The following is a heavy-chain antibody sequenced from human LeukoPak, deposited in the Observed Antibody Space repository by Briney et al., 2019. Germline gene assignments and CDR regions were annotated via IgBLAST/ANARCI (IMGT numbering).Heavy chain of an antibody. CDR3: ARDRTDYYGAGSYYIFDY. J-gene: IGHJ4*02. D-gene: IGHD3-10*01. CDR1: GGTFSSYA. V-gene: IGHV1-69*13. Sequence: SVKLSCKASGGTFSSYAISWVRQAPGQGLGWMGGTIPIFGTANYAQKFQVRVTNTPDQSTSTACRELSSLRSEDTAVYYCARDRTDYYGAGSYYIFDYWGQGTLVTVSS. CDR2: TIPIFGTA.